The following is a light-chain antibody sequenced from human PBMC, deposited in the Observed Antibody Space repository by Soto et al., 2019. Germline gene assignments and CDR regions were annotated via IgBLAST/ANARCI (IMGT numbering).Light chain of an antibody. CDR3: KLRTNLPRT. CDR1: QSVSSY. CDR2: DAS. Sequence: CLARGESGTLSCRASQSVSSYLAWYQQKPGQAPRLLIYDASNRATGIPARFSVSGSGTDFTHTCGIVIPGDSPFYYRKLRTNLPRTFAGGTKVDIK. J-gene: IGKJ4*01. V-gene: IGKV3-11*01.